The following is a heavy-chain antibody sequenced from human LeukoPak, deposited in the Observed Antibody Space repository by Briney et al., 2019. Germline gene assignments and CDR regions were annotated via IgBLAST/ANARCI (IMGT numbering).Heavy chain of an antibody. CDR3: ARGVAGTYYYYYMDV. CDR2: INPNSGGT. J-gene: IGHJ6*03. V-gene: IGHV1-2*02. Sequence: ASVKVSCKASGYTFTGYYMHWVRQAPGQGLEWMGWINPNSGGTNYAQRFQGRVTMTRDTSISTAYMELSRLRSDDTAVYYCARGVAGTYYYYYMDVWGKGTTVTISS. CDR1: GYTFTGYY. D-gene: IGHD2-15*01.